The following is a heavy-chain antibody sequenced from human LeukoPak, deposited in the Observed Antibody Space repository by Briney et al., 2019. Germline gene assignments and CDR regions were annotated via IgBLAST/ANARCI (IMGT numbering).Heavy chain of an antibody. CDR1: GYTITSNS. Sequence: ASVKVSCEASGYTITSNSISSGPPAPGQGLEWMGWISAHNGDTNYTQKLQGRVTMTTDTSTSTAYMELRSLRSDDTAVYYCAREQTYYFDYWGQGTLVTVSS. CDR2: ISAHNGDT. V-gene: IGHV1-18*01. J-gene: IGHJ4*02. CDR3: AREQTYYFDY.